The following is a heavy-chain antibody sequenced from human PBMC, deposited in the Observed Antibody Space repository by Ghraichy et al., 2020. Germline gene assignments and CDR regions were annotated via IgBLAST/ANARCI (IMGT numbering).Heavy chain of an antibody. V-gene: IGHV3-23*01. D-gene: IGHD2-8*01. J-gene: IGHJ1*01. CDR3: AKETPRVPENYCTNGVCSHAVPEH. CDR1: GFTFSSYA. Sequence: GGSLRLSCAASGFTFSSYAMSWVRQAPGKGLEWVSAISGSGGSTYYADSVKGRFTISRDNSKNTLYLQMNSLRAEDTAVYYCAKETPRVPENYCTNGVCSHAVPEHWGHGTLVTVSS. CDR2: ISGSGGST.